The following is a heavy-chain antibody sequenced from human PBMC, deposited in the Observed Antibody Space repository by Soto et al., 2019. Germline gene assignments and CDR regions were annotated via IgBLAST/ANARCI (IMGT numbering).Heavy chain of an antibody. D-gene: IGHD3-22*01. CDR1: GGSLSSFA. CDR2: IIPVSGTV. CDR3: ARDDST. Sequence: QVQLVQSGAEMKKPGSSVKVSCNASGGSLSSFAISWVRQAPGQGLEWLGRIIPVSGTVNYAQKFQGRLTIAADQSTTTAYMELTSLTSADTAMYYCARDDSTWGQGTMVTVSS. V-gene: IGHV1-69*18. J-gene: IGHJ3*01.